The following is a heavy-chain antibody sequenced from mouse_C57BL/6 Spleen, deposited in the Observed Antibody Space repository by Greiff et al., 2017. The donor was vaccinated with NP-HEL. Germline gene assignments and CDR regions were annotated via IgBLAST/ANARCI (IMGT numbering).Heavy chain of an antibody. V-gene: IGHV1-50*01. CDR3: ARNSYGNYVDDY. J-gene: IGHJ2*01. CDR2: IDPSDSYT. D-gene: IGHD2-1*01. CDR1: GYTFTSYW. Sequence: VQLQQPGAELVKPGASVKLSCKASGYTFTSYWMQWVKQRPGQGLEWIGEIDPSDSYTNYNQKFKGKATLTVDTSSSTAYMQLSSLTSEDSAVYYCARNSYGNYVDDYWGQGTTLTVSS.